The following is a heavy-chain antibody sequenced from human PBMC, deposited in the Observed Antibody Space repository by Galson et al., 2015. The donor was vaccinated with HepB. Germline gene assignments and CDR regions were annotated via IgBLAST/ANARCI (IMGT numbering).Heavy chain of an antibody. J-gene: IGHJ4*02. CDR1: GFTFSNYS. CDR3: AREVVGTELYFDY. CDR2: ISSSSSYI. Sequence: SLRLSCAASGFTFSNYSMNWVRQAPGKGLEWVSSISSSSSYIYYADSVKGRFTISRGNAKNALYLQMNSLRAEDTAVYYCAREVVGTELYFDYWGQGTLVTVSS. V-gene: IGHV3-21*04. D-gene: IGHD2-15*01.